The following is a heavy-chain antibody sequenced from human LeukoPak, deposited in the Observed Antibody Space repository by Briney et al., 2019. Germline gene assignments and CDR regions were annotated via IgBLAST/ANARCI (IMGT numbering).Heavy chain of an antibody. CDR2: IKQDGGEE. D-gene: IGHD5-24*01. Sequence: QASETLSLTCAVYGGSFSGYYWSWVRQAPGKGLEWVANIKQDGGEEYYVDSVKGRFTISRDNGKNSLFLQMTSLRAEDTAVYYCARDREIWLPHNWFDPWGQGTLVTVSS. V-gene: IGHV3-7*01. CDR1: GGSFSGYY. CDR3: ARDREIWLPHNWFDP. J-gene: IGHJ5*02.